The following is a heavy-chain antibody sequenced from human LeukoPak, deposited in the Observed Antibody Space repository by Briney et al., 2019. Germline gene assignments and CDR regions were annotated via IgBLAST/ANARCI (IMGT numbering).Heavy chain of an antibody. J-gene: IGHJ4*02. CDR3: AKDKGRQLLATFDN. D-gene: IGHD2-2*01. CDR1: GFTFSSYA. Sequence: GGSLRLSCAASGFTFSSYAMSWVRQAPGKRLEWVSAISGSGGSTYYADSVKGRFTISRDNSKNTLYLQMNSLRAEDTAVYYCAKDKGRQLLATFDNWGQGTLGTVSS. CDR2: ISGSGGST. V-gene: IGHV3-23*01.